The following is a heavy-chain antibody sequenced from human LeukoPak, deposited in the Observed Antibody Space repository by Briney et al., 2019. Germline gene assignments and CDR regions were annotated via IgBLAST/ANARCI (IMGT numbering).Heavy chain of an antibody. D-gene: IGHD5-12*01. Sequence: GGSLRLSCAASRFMFSGYSMNWVRQAPGKGLEWVSYISESSSYTYYADSVKGRFTISRDNAKNSLYLQMSSLRDEDPAIYYCARDREAKARIGGMDVWGQGTTVIVSS. CDR1: RFMFSGYS. V-gene: IGHV3-21*06. CDR2: ISESSSYT. J-gene: IGHJ6*02. CDR3: ARDREAKARIGGMDV.